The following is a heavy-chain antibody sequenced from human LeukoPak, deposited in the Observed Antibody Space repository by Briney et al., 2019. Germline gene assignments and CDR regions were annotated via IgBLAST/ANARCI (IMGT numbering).Heavy chain of an antibody. V-gene: IGHV3-23*01. J-gene: IGHJ4*02. Sequence: GGSLRLSCAASGFTFSSYGMHWVRQAPGKGLEWVSIISGSGDSTYYADSVKGRFTISRDNSKNTLYLQMNSLRADDTAVYYCAKESGYDVDFDYWGQGTLVTVSS. CDR2: ISGSGDST. CDR3: AKESGYDVDFDY. CDR1: GFTFSSYG. D-gene: IGHD5-12*01.